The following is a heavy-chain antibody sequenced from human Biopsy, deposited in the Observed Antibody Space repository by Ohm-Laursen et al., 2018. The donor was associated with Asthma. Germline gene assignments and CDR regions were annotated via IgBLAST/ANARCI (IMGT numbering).Heavy chain of an antibody. D-gene: IGHD3-10*01. CDR2: ISVYNGNT. CDR1: GYTFNSAG. J-gene: IGHJ6*02. CDR3: ARAVDYSHYYGIDV. Sequence: SVTVSCKTSGYTFNSAGITWVRQPPGQGLEWMGWISVYNGNTKVAQKLQDRVTMITDTSTSTAYMELRSLRSDDTAVYFCARAVDYSHYYGIDVWGQGTTVTVS. V-gene: IGHV1-18*01.